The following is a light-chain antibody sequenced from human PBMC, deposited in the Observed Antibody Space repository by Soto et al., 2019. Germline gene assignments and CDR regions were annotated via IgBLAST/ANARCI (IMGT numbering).Light chain of an antibody. Sequence: EMVLPQSQATLSVFHGERGSFSLRASQSTRSNLAWYQHKPGQAPRLLISDASAGATGIPARFSGSGSGTEFTLTINSLQSEDFAVYYCQQYDNWPVTFGGGTKVDIK. J-gene: IGKJ4*01. CDR2: DAS. V-gene: IGKV3D-15*01. CDR1: QSTRSN. CDR3: QQYDNWPVT.